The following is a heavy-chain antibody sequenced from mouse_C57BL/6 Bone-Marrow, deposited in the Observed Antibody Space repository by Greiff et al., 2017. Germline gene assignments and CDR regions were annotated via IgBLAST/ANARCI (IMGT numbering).Heavy chain of an antibody. CDR2: IYIGNGYT. Sequence: VQLQQSGAALFLPFSSLTLSFNTSLYTFTSYGINWVKQRPGQGLEWIGYIYIGNGYTEYNEKFKGKATLTSDTSSSTAYMQLSSLTSEDSAIYFCAGDFPWFAYWGQGTLVTVSA. D-gene: IGHD3-3*01. V-gene: IGHV1-58*01. J-gene: IGHJ3*01. CDR1: LYTFTSYG. CDR3: AGDFPWFAY.